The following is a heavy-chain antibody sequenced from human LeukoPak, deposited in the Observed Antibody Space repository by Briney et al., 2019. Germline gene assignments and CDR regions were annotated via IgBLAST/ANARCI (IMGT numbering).Heavy chain of an antibody. CDR3: ARGEWLVPPFFEC. CDR1: GFTFSDYY. V-gene: IGHV3-11*05. D-gene: IGHD6-19*01. J-gene: IGHJ4*01. Sequence: GGSLRLSCAASGFTFSDYYMSWIRQAPGKGLEWVAYITTSYADYAGSVKGRFTISRDNVKNSLYLQMNSLRVEDTAVYYCARGEWLVPPFFECWAHETLVTVSS. CDR2: ITTSYA.